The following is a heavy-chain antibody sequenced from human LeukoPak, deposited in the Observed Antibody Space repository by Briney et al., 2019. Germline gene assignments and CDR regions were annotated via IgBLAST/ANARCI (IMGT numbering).Heavy chain of an antibody. CDR3: AKDRSGLIESSAFDI. Sequence: PGRSLRLSCAASGFTFDDYAMPWVRQAPGKGLEWASGISWNSGSIGYADSVKGRFTISRDNAKNSLYLQMNSLRAEDTALYYCAKDRSGLIESSAFDIWGQGTMVTVSS. V-gene: IGHV3-9*01. CDR2: ISWNSGSI. J-gene: IGHJ3*02. D-gene: IGHD3-3*01. CDR1: GFTFDDYA.